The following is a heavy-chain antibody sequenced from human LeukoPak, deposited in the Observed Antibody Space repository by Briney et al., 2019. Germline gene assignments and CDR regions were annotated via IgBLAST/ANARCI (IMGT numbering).Heavy chain of an antibody. D-gene: IGHD4-23*01. CDR1: GYTFTSYA. CDR2: INTNTGNP. CDR3: ARVPIDYGGNFLFY. V-gene: IGHV7-4-1*02. J-gene: IGHJ4*02. Sequence: ASVKVSCLASGYTFTSYAMNWVRQAPGPGLEWMGWINTNTGNPTYAQGFTGRFVFSLDTSVSTAYLQISSLRAEDTAVYFCARVPIDYGGNFLFYWGQGTLVTVSS.